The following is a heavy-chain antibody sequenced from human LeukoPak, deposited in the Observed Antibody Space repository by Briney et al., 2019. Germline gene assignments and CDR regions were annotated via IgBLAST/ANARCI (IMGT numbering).Heavy chain of an antibody. CDR1: GFTVSSNH. CDR2: IYSAGGT. V-gene: IGHV3-53*01. J-gene: IGHJ4*02. D-gene: IGHD2-15*01. Sequence: GGSLRLSCAASGFTVSSNHMSWVRQAPGKGLECVSVIYSAGGTYYADSVKGRFTISRDNSKNTLYLQMNSLRAEDTAVYYCATAPYCSGGRCYPQDSWGQGTLVTVSS. CDR3: ATAPYCSGGRCYPQDS.